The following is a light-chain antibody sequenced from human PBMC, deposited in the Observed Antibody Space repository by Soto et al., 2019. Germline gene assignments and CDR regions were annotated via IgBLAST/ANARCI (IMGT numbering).Light chain of an antibody. Sequence: EIVLTQSPATLSLSPGERATLSCRANQSVSTYLAWYQQQRGQAPRLLIYDSSHRATGIPARFSGSGSGTAFTLTISSLEPEDSAVYYCRQGSTTFGGGTKVYI. J-gene: IGKJ4*01. CDR2: DSS. V-gene: IGKV3-11*01. CDR3: RQGSTT. CDR1: QSVSTY.